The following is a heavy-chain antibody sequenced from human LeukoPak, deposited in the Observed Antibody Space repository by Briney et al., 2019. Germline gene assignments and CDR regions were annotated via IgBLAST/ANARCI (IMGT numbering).Heavy chain of an antibody. Sequence: PSETLSLTCTVSGGSISSGTYYWGWIRQPPGKGLEWIGEINHSGSTNYNPSLKSRVTISVDTSKNQFSLKLSSVTAADTAVYYCARRSMVQGTNWFDPWGQGTLVTVSS. CDR2: INHSGST. CDR3: ARRSMVQGTNWFDP. V-gene: IGHV4-39*07. D-gene: IGHD3-10*01. J-gene: IGHJ5*02. CDR1: GGSISSGTYY.